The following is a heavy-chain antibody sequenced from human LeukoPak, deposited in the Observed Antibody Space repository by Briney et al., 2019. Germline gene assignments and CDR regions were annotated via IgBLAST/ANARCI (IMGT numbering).Heavy chain of an antibody. CDR3: AKEGGGDCSGGSCYSYYFDY. Sequence: GGSLRLSCAASGFTFSSYEMNWVRQAPGKGLEWVSTISGGGDATYYADSVKGRFTISRDNSKNTLYLQMNSLRAEDTAVYYCAKEGGGDCSGGSCYSYYFDYWGQGTLVTVSS. V-gene: IGHV3-23*01. CDR2: ISGGGDAT. D-gene: IGHD2-15*01. J-gene: IGHJ4*02. CDR1: GFTFSSYE.